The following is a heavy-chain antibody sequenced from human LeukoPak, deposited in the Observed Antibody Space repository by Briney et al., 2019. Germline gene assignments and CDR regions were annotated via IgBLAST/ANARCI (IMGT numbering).Heavy chain of an antibody. V-gene: IGHV3-48*04. CDR3: AELGITMIGGV. J-gene: IGHJ6*04. CDR1: GFTFSSYS. D-gene: IGHD3-10*02. Sequence: PGGSLRLSCAASGFTFSSYSMTWVRQAPGKGLEWISYISSSSGTTYYADSVKGRFTISRDNAKNSLYLQMNSLRAEDTAVYYCAELGITMIGGVWGKGTTVTISS. CDR2: ISSSSGTT.